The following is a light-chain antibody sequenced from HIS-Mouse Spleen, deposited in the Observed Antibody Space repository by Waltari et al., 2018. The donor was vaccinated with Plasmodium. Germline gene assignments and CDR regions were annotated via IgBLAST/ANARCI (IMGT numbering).Light chain of an antibody. CDR3: QQYNNWSFT. Sequence: ELVMTQSPATLSLSPGDRATLSCRASQSVSSNLAWYQQKPGQAPRLLIYGASTRATGIPARFSGSGSGTEFTLTISSLQSEDFAVYYCQQYNNWSFTFGPGTKVDIK. CDR1: QSVSSN. V-gene: IGKV3-15*01. J-gene: IGKJ3*01. CDR2: GAS.